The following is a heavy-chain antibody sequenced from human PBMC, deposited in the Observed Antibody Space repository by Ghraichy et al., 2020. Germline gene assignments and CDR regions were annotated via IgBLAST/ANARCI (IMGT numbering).Heavy chain of an antibody. CDR3: ARHNLMVRGVIESDDAFDI. CDR1: GGSISSSSYY. J-gene: IGHJ3*02. D-gene: IGHD3-10*01. CDR2: IYYSGST. V-gene: IGHV4-39*01. Sequence: GSLRLSCTVSGGSISSSSYYWGWIRQPPGKGLEWIGSIYYSGSTYYNPSLKSRVTISVDTSKNQFSLKLSSVTAADTAVYYCARHNLMVRGVIESDDAFDIWGQGTMVTVSS.